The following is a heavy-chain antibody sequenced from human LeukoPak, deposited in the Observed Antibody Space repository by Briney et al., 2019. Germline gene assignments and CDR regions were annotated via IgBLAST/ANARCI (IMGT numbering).Heavy chain of an antibody. D-gene: IGHD4-17*01. CDR1: GFTLSSYA. Sequence: GSLRLSCAASGFTLSSYAMSWVRQAPGKGLEWVSAIRGSGGNGNYADAVKGRFTISRDNSKNTLYLQMNSLRVEDTAIYYCGRDPNGDYVGAFEFWGQGTMVTVSS. CDR2: IRGSGGNG. J-gene: IGHJ3*01. CDR3: GRDPNGDYVGAFEF. V-gene: IGHV3-23*01.